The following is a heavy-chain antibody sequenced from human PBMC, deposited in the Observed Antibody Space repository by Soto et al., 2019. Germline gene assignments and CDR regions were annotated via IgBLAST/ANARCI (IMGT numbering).Heavy chain of an antibody. D-gene: IGHD6-13*01. CDR1: GFTFNSYA. V-gene: IGHV3-23*01. J-gene: IGHJ4*02. CDR2: ISASGGST. CDR3: AKDLTSSWTDKHFDC. Sequence: PGGSLRLSCAVSGFTFNSYAMSWVRQAPGKGLEWVSSISASGGSTYYADSVKGRFTISRDNSKNTLYLHMNNLRAEDTAVFYCAKDLTSSWTDKHFDCWGQGTLVTVSS.